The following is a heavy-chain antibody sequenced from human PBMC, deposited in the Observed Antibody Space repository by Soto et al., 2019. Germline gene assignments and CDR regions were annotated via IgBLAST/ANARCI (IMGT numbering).Heavy chain of an antibody. CDR3: ARGSTIVRGAPSWFDP. J-gene: IGHJ5*02. D-gene: IGHD3-10*01. V-gene: IGHV1-69*02. CDR1: GGTFSRYT. Sequence: QVQLVQSGAEVKKPGSSVKVSCKASGGTFSRYTINWVRQAPGQGLEWMGRIIPIAAIANYTQKFQGRVTNTVEKSSTTAYKELSSLRSDDTAVYYCARGSTIVRGAPSWFDPWGQGYLVTVSS. CDR2: IIPIAAIA.